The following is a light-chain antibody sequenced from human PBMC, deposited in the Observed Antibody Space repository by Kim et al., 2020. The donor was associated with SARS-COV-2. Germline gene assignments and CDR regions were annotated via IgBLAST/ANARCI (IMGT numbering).Light chain of an antibody. V-gene: IGKV3-15*01. J-gene: IGKJ4*01. CDR3: QQFNNWHLT. CDR1: QSINVN. CDR2: GAS. Sequence: EIVMTQSPATLSVSPGERATLSCGASQSINVNLAWYQQKPGQTPRLLIYGASTRATGVPARFSGRGSGTDFTLTISSLQSEDFAVYYCQQFNNWHLTFGGGTKLEI.